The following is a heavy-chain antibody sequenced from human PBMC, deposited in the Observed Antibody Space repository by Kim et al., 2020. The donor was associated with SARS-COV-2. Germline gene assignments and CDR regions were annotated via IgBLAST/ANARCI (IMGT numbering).Heavy chain of an antibody. CDR1: GFTFSSYA. D-gene: IGHD2-2*01. Sequence: GGSLRLSCAASGFTFSSYAMSWVRQAPGKGLEWVSAISGSGGSTYYADSVKGRFTISRDNSKNTLYLQMNSLRAEDTAVYYCAMAGSGYRLPVDAFDIWGQGTMVTVSS. V-gene: IGHV3-23*01. CDR2: ISGSGGST. CDR3: AMAGSGYRLPVDAFDI. J-gene: IGHJ3*02.